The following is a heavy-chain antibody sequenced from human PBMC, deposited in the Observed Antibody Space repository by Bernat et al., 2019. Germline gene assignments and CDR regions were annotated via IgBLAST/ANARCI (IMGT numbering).Heavy chain of an antibody. CDR1: GFSFSTTW. D-gene: IGHD3-10*01. J-gene: IGHJ4*02. CDR3: ARDWFYTVDF. Sequence: LVESGGGLVQPGGSLRLSCAASGFSFSTTWMHWVRQVPEKGLVWVSRITSDGTHTIYSDSVKGRFTISRDNAKNTLYLQMDTLRAEDTGVYFCARDWFYTVDFWGRGTLVTVSS. V-gene: IGHV3-74*01. CDR2: ITSDGTHT.